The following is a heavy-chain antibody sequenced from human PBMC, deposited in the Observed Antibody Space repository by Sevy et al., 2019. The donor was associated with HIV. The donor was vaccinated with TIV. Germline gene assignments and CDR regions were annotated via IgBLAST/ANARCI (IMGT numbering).Heavy chain of an antibody. J-gene: IGHJ2*01. CDR3: VRHLTNYLYWYFDL. Sequence: SETLSLTCTVSGGSISGSTNYWDWIRQSPGKGLEWIGSLYYGGSTYLNPSLKSRVTTSVDTSKNQFSLKLNSVTAADTAVYYCVRHLTNYLYWYFDLWGRGALVTVSS. V-gene: IGHV4-39*01. CDR1: GGSISGSTNY. D-gene: IGHD2-8*01. CDR2: LYYGGST.